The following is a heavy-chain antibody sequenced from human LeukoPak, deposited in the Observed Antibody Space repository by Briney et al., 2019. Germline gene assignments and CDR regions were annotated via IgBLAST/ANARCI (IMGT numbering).Heavy chain of an antibody. D-gene: IGHD6-13*01. J-gene: IGHJ5*02. CDR3: ARGLRYSSSWYRP. CDR2: ISYNGKS. CDR1: GGSLSNYY. V-gene: IGHV4-59*12. Sequence: SETLSLTCTVSGGSLSNYYWSWIRQPPGKGLEWIACISYNGKSNHNPSLRSRVTISVDTSKNQFSLKLSSVTAADTAVYYCARGLRYSSSWYRPWGQGTLVTVSS.